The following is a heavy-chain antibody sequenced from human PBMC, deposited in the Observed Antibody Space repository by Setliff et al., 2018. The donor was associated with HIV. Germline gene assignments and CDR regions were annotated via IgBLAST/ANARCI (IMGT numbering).Heavy chain of an antibody. CDR3: AKDYDYGGHFDS. CDR1: GFSFSTYG. D-gene: IGHD4-17*01. V-gene: IGHV3-48*01. CDR2: ISKNSEIS. Sequence: GGSLRLSCAASGFSFSTYGMSWVRQAPGREFEWISYISKNSEISYYPDSVKGRFTISRDNAQNSLFLQIHNVRVEDTAVYYCAKDYDYGGHFDSWGQGTLVTVS. J-gene: IGHJ4*02.